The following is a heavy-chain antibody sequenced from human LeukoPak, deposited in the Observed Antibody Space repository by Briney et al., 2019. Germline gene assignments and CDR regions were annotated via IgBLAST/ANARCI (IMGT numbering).Heavy chain of an antibody. V-gene: IGHV3-23*01. Sequence: GGSLRLSCAASGFTFSSYAMCWARQAPGKGLEWVSAIKDSGDTTYYADSVKGRFTISRDNSKNTLYLQMNSLRAEDTAIYYCAKYCSGATCSGYWGQGTLVTVSS. CDR2: IKDSGDTT. J-gene: IGHJ4*02. CDR1: GFTFSSYA. CDR3: AKYCSGATCSGY. D-gene: IGHD2-15*01.